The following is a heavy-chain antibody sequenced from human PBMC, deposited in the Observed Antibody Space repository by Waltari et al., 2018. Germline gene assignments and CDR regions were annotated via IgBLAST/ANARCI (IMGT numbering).Heavy chain of an antibody. CDR2: IKQDGIEK. D-gene: IGHD3-3*01. CDR3: ARGKGWTDF. V-gene: IGHV3-7*04. CDR1: GFTFSSYW. Sequence: EVQLVESGGGLVQPGGSLRLSCAASGFTFSSYWMSWVRQAPGEGLGWVANIKQDGIEKYYVDSVKGRVTISRDNAKNSLYLQMNSLRAEDMAVYYCARGKGWTDFWGQGTLVTVSS. J-gene: IGHJ4*02.